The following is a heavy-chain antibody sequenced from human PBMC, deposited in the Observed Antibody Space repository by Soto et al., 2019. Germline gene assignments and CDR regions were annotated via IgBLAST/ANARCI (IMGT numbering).Heavy chain of an antibody. J-gene: IGHJ4*02. CDR2: ISYDGSKK. V-gene: IGHV3-30*03. CDR1: GFTFSNYA. D-gene: IGHD4-17*01. Sequence: PLGSLRLSCAASGFTFSNYAMHLVRQAPGKGLEWVVVISYDGSKKYYADSLEGRFTISRDNSNNTLYLQMNSLTDEDTAVYYCVRAPGSATVTTSYVDYWGQGTLVTVSS. CDR3: VRAPGSATVTTSYVDY.